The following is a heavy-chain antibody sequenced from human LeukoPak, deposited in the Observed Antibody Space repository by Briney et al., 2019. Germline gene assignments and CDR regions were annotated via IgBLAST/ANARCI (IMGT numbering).Heavy chain of an antibody. V-gene: IGHV1-8*01. D-gene: IGHD3-10*01. CDR3: ARGRRIMDRGVRAYYYYMDV. Sequence: ASVKVSCKASGYTFTSYDINWVRQATGQGLEWMGWMNPNSGNTGYAQKFQGRVTMTRNTSISTAYMELSSLRSEDTAVYYCARGRRIMDRGVRAYYYYMDVWGKGTTVTVSS. CDR2: MNPNSGNT. CDR1: GYTFTSYD. J-gene: IGHJ6*03.